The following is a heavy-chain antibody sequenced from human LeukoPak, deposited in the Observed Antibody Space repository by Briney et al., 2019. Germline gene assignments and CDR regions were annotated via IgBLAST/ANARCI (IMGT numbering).Heavy chain of an antibody. D-gene: IGHD5-24*01. CDR1: GYSISTSY. CDR2: ISYDGSSR. Sequence: LSLTCTVSGYSISTSYYWGWVRQAPGKGLEWVALISYDGSSRDYADSVKGRFTISRDMSKNTLFLQMNSLRAQDTAVYYCARGRDGYTLIDAFDIWGQGTMVTVSS. J-gene: IGHJ3*02. V-gene: IGHV3-30*04. CDR3: ARGRDGYTLIDAFDI.